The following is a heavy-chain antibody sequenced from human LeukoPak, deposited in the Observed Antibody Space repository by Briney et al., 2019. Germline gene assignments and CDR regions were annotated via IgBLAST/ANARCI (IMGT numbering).Heavy chain of an antibody. CDR2: IYYSGST. CDR1: GGSISSYY. CDR3: ARERDGYNFDAFDI. Sequence: SETLSLTCTVSGGSISSYYWSWIRQPPGKGLEWIGYIYYSGSTNYNPSLKSRVTISVDTSKNQFSLKLSSVTAADTAVCYCARERDGYNFDAFDIWGQGTMVTVSS. J-gene: IGHJ3*02. V-gene: IGHV4-59*01. D-gene: IGHD5-24*01.